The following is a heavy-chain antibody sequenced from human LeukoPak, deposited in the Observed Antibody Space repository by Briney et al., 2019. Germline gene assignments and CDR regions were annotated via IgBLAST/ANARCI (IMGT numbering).Heavy chain of an antibody. Sequence: PSETLSLTCAVYVGSFSGYYWSWIRQPPGKGLEWIGEINHNGSTNYNPSLRSRVTISVDTSKNQFSLKLSSVTAADTAVYYCASPGYCSSTSCHDYWGQGTLVTVSS. CDR1: VGSFSGYY. V-gene: IGHV4-34*01. J-gene: IGHJ4*02. CDR2: INHNGST. CDR3: ASPGYCSSTSCHDY. D-gene: IGHD2-2*01.